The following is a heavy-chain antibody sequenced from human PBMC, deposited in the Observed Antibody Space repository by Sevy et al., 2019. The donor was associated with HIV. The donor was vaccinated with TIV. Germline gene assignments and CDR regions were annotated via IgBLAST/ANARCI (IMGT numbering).Heavy chain of an antibody. CDR2: IYSDGTT. J-gene: IGHJ4*02. V-gene: IGHV3-53*01. CDR3: ARRLSSAWYFDF. Sequence: GGSLRLSCAASGFSVSRNHINWVRQAPGKGQEWISVIYSDGTTQYADSVKGRFTISRDTSNYTVYLQVSSLRADDTAVYYCARRLSSAWYFDFWGQGTLVTVSS. CDR1: GFSVSRNH. D-gene: IGHD6-19*01.